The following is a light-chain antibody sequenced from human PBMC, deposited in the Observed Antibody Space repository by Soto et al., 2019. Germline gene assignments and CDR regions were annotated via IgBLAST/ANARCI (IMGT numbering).Light chain of an antibody. Sequence: EIVLTQSPATLSLSPGERATLSCRASQCVSSYLAWYQQKPGQAPRLLIYDASNRATGIPARFSGSGSGTDFTLTISSLEPEDFAVYYCQQRSNWPPYTFGQGTKVDIK. CDR1: QCVSSY. CDR3: QQRSNWPPYT. V-gene: IGKV3-11*01. CDR2: DAS. J-gene: IGKJ2*01.